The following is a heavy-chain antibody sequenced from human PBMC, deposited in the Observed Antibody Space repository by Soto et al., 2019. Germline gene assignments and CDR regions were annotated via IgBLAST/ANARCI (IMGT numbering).Heavy chain of an antibody. J-gene: IGHJ4*02. CDR2: ISSDGRPT. CDR1: GLTLSAYA. V-gene: IGHV3-64D*06. Sequence: GGSLGLSCSASGLTLSAYAMPWVRQAPGKGLEYVSSISSDGRPTYYADSVKGRFTISRDNSKNTLYLQMSSLKAEDTAVYYCVKDRYVDYWGQGTLVTVSS. CDR3: VKDRYVDY.